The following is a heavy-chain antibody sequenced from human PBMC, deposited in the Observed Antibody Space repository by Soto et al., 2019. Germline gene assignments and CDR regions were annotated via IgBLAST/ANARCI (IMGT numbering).Heavy chain of an antibody. CDR1: GGTFSGYA. D-gene: IGHD2-8*01. CDR3: ARHRHIVLMMHGRDWFDY. J-gene: IGHJ4*02. V-gene: IGHV1-69*06. CDR2: IIPISGTT. Sequence: QVHLAQTGAEVKKSGSSVRVSCKASGGTFSGYAISWVRQAPGQGLEWMGRIIPISGTTNDAQKFQDRVTITADRHTATVYMELRSLMAEDTAKYFGARHRHIVLMMHGRDWFDYWGQGTLVTVSS.